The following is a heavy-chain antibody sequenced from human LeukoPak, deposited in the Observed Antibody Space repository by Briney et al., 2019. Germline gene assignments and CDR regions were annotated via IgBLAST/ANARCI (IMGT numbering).Heavy chain of an antibody. Sequence: PGGSLRLSCAASGFLFSSYAMSWVRRAPGKGLEWVSAITASGTTTYYADSVKGRFTISRDDPKNTLSLQMDSLSAEDTALYYCAKYISDSGAYYAFDYWGQGTLVTVSS. CDR1: GFLFSSYA. CDR3: AKYISDSGAYYAFDY. V-gene: IGHV3-23*01. J-gene: IGHJ4*02. CDR2: ITASGTTT. D-gene: IGHD3-10*01.